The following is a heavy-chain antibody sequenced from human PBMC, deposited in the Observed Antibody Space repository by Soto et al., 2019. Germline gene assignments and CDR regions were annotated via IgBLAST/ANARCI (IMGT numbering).Heavy chain of an antibody. D-gene: IGHD3-22*01. V-gene: IGHV3-53*01. CDR3: ARVRNDSSGSLDY. CDR1: GFTVSSNY. J-gene: IGHJ4*02. Sequence: GGSLRLSCAASGFTVSSNYMSWVRQAPGKGLEWVSVIYSGGSTYYADSVKGRFTISRDNSKNTLYLQMNSLRAEDTAVYYCARVRNDSSGSLDYWGQGTLVTVSS. CDR2: IYSGGST.